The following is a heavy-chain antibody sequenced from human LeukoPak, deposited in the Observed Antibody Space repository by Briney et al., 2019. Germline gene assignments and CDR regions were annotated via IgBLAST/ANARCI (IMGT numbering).Heavy chain of an antibody. CDR3: ARFSGLGSNWGRDY. V-gene: IGHV3-7*05. CDR2: IKQDGSAT. D-gene: IGHD7-27*01. CDR1: GFTSSNYW. Sequence: PGGSLRLSCAASGFTSSNYWMSWVRQIAGKGLEWVANIKQDGSATQYVDSVKGRFTISRDNSKNLLFLQMNSLRAEDTALYYCARFSGLGSNWGRDYWGQGTLVTVSS. J-gene: IGHJ4*02.